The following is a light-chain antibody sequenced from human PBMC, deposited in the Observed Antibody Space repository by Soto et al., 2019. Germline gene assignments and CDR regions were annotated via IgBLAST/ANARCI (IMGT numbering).Light chain of an antibody. CDR1: QSINSSY. CDR2: GAS. CDR3: QQRSSWPWT. J-gene: IGKJ1*01. Sequence: EIVLTQSPGTLSLSPGERATLSCRASQSINSSYLAWYQQKPGQAPRLLIYGASSRATGIPGRFSGSGSGTDFNLTISNLEPEDFAVYYCQQRSSWPWTFGQGAKVEIK. V-gene: IGKV3D-20*02.